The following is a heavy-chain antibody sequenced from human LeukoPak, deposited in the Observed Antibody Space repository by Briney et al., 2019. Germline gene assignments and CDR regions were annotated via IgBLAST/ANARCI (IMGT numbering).Heavy chain of an antibody. CDR3: ATDARLDYDILTGYHY. CDR1: GYTLTELS. J-gene: IGHJ4*02. Sequence: ASVKVSCKVSGYTLTELSMHWVRQAPGKGLEWMGGFDPEDGETIYAQKFQGRVTMTEDTSTDTAYMELSSLRSEDTAVYYCATDARLDYDILTGYHYWGQGTLVTVSS. CDR2: FDPEDGET. D-gene: IGHD3-9*01. V-gene: IGHV1-24*01.